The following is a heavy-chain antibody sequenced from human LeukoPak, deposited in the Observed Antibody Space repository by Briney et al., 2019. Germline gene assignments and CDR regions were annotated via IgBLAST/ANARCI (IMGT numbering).Heavy chain of an antibody. D-gene: IGHD1-1*01. CDR3: ARRLTTEETFDY. Sequence: GEPLKISCKGSGYSFTTYWIAWVRQMPGKGLEWMGIIYPGDSDTRYSPSFQGQITISADKSINTAYLQWNSLRASDTAMYYCARRLTTEETFDYWGQGTPVTVSS. J-gene: IGHJ4*02. V-gene: IGHV5-51*01. CDR2: IYPGDSDT. CDR1: GYSFTTYW.